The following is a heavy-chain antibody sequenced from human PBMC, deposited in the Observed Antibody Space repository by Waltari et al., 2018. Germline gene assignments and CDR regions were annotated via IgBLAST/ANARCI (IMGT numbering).Heavy chain of an antibody. D-gene: IGHD3-16*01. CDR1: GYSFTIYW. CDR3: ARSGQWSPLGWGFDY. V-gene: IGHV5-51*01. Sequence: EVQLVQSGAEVKKPGASLKISCKGSGYSFTIYWIGWVRQMPGKGLEWMGIIYPGDSDTRYSPSFQGQVTISADKSISTAYLQWSSLKASDTAMYYCARSGQWSPLGWGFDYWGQGTLVTVSS. J-gene: IGHJ4*02. CDR2: IYPGDSDT.